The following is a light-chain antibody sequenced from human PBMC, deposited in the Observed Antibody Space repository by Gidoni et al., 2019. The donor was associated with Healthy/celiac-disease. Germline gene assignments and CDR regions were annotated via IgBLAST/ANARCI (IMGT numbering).Light chain of an antibody. V-gene: IGKV2-28*01. CDR3: MQALQTPIT. J-gene: IGKJ5*01. CDR2: LGS. CDR1: QSLLHSNGYNY. Sequence: DIVMTQSPLSLPVTPGEPASISCRSSQSLLHSNGYNYLDWYLQKPVQSPQLLIYLGSNRASGVPDRFSGSGSGTDFTLKISRVEAEDVGVYYCMQALQTPITFGQETRLEIK.